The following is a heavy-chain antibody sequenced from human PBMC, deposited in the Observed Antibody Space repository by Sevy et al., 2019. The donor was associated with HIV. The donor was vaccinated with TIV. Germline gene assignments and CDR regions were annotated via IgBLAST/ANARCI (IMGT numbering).Heavy chain of an antibody. J-gene: IGHJ5*02. CDR1: GFNFRNFW. CDR3: VRDKEVGASILDA. CDR2: IKQDGSEA. Sequence: GGSLRLSCVASGFNFRNFWMGWVRQAPGKGLECVADIKQDGSEAYYVDSVKGRFTISRDNAKNSLYLQMNSLRDEDTAMYFCVRDKEVGASILDAWGQGTPVTVSS. V-gene: IGHV3-7*03. D-gene: IGHD1-26*01.